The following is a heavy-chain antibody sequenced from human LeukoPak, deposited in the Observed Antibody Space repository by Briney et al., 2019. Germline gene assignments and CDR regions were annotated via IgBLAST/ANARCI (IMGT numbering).Heavy chain of an antibody. CDR1: GFSFSSYA. D-gene: IGHD6-19*01. CDR3: AKRSGYTTGWFFDF. V-gene: IGHV3-23*01. CDR2: ISGSGDNT. J-gene: IGHJ4*02. Sequence: GGSLRLSCTASGFSFSSYAMSWVRQAPGKGLEWVSSISGSGDNTYYAESVKGRFTISRDNSKNTLFLQMISLRAEDTAVFYCAKRSGYTTGWFFDFWGQGTLVTVSS.